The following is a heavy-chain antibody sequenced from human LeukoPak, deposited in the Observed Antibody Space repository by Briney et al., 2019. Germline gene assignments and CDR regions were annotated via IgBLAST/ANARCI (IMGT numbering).Heavy chain of an antibody. V-gene: IGHV3-73*01. CDR1: GFTFSGSA. D-gene: IGHD3-22*01. Sequence: GGSLRLSCAASGFTFSGSAMHWVRQASGKGLEWVGRIRSKANSYATAYAASVKGRFTISRDDSKNTAYLQMNSLKTEDRAVYYCTRGPTMIVVVTDAFDIWGQGTMVTVSS. CDR2: IRSKANSYAT. CDR3: TRGPTMIVVVTDAFDI. J-gene: IGHJ3*02.